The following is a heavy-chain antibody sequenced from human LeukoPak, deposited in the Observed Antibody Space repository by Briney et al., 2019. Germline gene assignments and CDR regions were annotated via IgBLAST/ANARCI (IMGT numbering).Heavy chain of an antibody. J-gene: IGHJ5*02. CDR3: AKDAGYSYGQGFDP. Sequence: SETLSLTCTVSGGSISSSSYYWGWVRQPPGKGLEWIGTIYYSGSTYYNPSLKGRVTISLDTSKNQFSLKLSSVTAADTAVYYCAKDAGYSYGQGFDPWGQGTLITVSS. D-gene: IGHD5-18*01. V-gene: IGHV4-39*07. CDR1: GGSISSSSYY. CDR2: IYYSGST.